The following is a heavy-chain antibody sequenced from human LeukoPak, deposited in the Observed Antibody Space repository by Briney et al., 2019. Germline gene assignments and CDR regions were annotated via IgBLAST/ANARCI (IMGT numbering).Heavy chain of an antibody. CDR1: GGSINTYN. D-gene: IGHD2-8*01. J-gene: IGHJ5*02. V-gene: IGHV4-59*08. Sequence: SETLSLTCTVSGGSINTYNWGWIRQSPGKGLEWIGDVYYSGSTKYNYSLKSRVTISVDTSKKQVSLRLSSVTAADTAVYFCARQKGYCTNGVCYDWFDAWGQGTLVTVSS. CDR3: ARQKGYCTNGVCYDWFDA. CDR2: VYYSGST.